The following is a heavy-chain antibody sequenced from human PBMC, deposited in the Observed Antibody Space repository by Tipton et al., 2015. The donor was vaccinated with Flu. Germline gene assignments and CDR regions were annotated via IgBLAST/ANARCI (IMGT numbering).Heavy chain of an antibody. V-gene: IGHV5-51*01. J-gene: IGHJ6*02. CDR1: GYTFSNDW. D-gene: IGHD3-9*01. Sequence: QLVQSGAEVKKAGESLKISCKGSGYTFSNDWIGWVRQRPGKGLEWMGIIYPGDSDTRYSPSFQGQVTISVDKSISTAYLQWSSLRASDTAMYYCVRQYDLLTHDSYGVDVWGQGTTVTVSS. CDR3: VRQYDLLTHDSYGVDV. CDR2: IYPGDSDT.